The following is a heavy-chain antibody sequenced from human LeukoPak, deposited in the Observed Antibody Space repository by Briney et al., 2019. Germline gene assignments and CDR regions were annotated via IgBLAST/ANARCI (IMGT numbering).Heavy chain of an antibody. Sequence: GGSLRLSCAASGFTVSTYYMTWVRQAPGKGLECVSVIYSGGSTYYADSVKGRFTVSRDNSKNTLYLQMNSLRAEGTAMYYCARGLGYCTSTTCLLPFDYWGQGTLVTVSS. CDR3: ARGLGYCTSTTCLLPFDY. V-gene: IGHV3-53*01. J-gene: IGHJ4*02. CDR1: GFTVSTYY. D-gene: IGHD2-2*01. CDR2: IYSGGST.